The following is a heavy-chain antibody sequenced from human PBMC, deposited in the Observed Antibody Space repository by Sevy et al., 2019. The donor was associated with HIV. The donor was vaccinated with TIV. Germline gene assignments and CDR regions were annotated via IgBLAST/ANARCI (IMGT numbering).Heavy chain of an antibody. Sequence: ASVKVSCKTFGYTFKTYGISWVRQAPGQGLEWMGWISAYSGDTNFAQKFQGRVTMTTDTSTRTAYMELSSLRSDDTAVYFCARDKPQGVVIIPGSMWGGVDYCGQGTVVTVSS. D-gene: IGHD2-2*01. J-gene: IGHJ4*02. CDR2: ISAYSGDT. V-gene: IGHV1-18*01. CDR3: ARDKPQGVVIIPGSMWGGVDY. CDR1: GYTFKTYG.